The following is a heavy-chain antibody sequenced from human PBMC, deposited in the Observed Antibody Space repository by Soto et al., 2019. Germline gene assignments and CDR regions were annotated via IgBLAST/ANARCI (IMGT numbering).Heavy chain of an antibody. CDR1: GYTFVNYW. CDR2: IYPGDSDT. V-gene: IGHV5-51*01. D-gene: IGHD4-4*01. J-gene: IGHJ6*02. CDR3: VRPLGLQSNYGVDV. Sequence: GETLKISCKGSGYTFVNYWIGWVRQMPGKGLEWMGTIYPGDSDTRYSPSFEGQVTISADESINTAYLQWSSLQPSDTAVYYCVRPLGLQSNYGVDVWGQGTAVTVSS.